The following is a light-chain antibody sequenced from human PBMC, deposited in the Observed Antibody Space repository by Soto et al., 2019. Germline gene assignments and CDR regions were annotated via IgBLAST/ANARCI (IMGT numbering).Light chain of an antibody. CDR1: SSNIGAGYD. J-gene: IGLJ1*01. Sequence: QSVLTQPPSVYGAPGQRGTISCTGSSSNIGAGYDVHWYQRLPGTAPKVLIYSNNNRPSGVPDRFSGSKSGTSASLAITGLQAEDEADYYCQSYDSSLSGSYVFGPGTKLTVL. CDR3: QSYDSSLSGSYV. V-gene: IGLV1-40*01. CDR2: SNN.